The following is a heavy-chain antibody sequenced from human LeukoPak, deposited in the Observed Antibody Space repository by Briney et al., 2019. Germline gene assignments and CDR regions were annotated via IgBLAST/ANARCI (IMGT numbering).Heavy chain of an antibody. CDR3: ARGYGSGSPLRY. CDR1: GGSFSGYY. V-gene: IGHV4-34*01. CDR2: INHSGST. D-gene: IGHD3-10*01. J-gene: IGHJ4*02. Sequence: PSETLSLTCAVYGGSFSGYYWSWIRQPPGKGLEWIGEINHSGSTNYNPSLKSRVTISVDKSKNQFSLKLSSVTAADTAVYYCARGYGSGSPLRYWGQGTLVTVSS.